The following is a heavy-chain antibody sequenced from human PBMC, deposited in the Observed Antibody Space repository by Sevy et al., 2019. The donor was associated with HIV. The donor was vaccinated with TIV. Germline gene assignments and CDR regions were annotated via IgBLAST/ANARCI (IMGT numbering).Heavy chain of an antibody. CDR1: GDSISGYY. CDR3: ANGISARLDY. D-gene: IGHD6-6*01. J-gene: IGHJ4*02. V-gene: IGHV4-59*01. Sequence: SETLSLTCTVSGDSISGYYWCWIRQPPGKGLEWIGYIYYSGITNYNPSLRSRVTISADTSKNQISLNLSSVTAADTAAYYCANGISARLDYWGQGTLVTVSS. CDR2: IYYSGIT.